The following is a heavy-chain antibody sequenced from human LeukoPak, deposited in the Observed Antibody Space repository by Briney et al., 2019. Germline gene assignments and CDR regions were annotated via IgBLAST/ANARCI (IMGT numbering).Heavy chain of an antibody. V-gene: IGHV3-30*18. J-gene: IGHJ4*02. CDR1: GFTFSSYG. CDR3: AEDLHDY. CDR2: ISYDGSNK. Sequence: GGSLRLSCAASGFTFSSYGMHWVRQAPGKGLEWVAVISYDGSNKYYADSVKGRFTISRDNSKNTLYLQMNSLRAEDTAVYYCAEDLHDYWGQGTLVTVSS.